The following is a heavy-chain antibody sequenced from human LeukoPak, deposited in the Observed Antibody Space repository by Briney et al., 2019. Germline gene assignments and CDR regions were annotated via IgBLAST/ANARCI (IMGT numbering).Heavy chain of an antibody. Sequence: SETLSLTCAVSGYSISSGYYWGWIRQPPGKGLEWIGSIYHSGTTHYNPSLKSRVTISVDTSKNQFSLKLSSVTAADTAIYYCARVLGGSSPFDYWSQGTLVTVSS. CDR1: GYSISSGYY. J-gene: IGHJ4*02. D-gene: IGHD1-26*01. CDR3: ARVLGGSSPFDY. CDR2: IYHSGTT. V-gene: IGHV4-38-2*01.